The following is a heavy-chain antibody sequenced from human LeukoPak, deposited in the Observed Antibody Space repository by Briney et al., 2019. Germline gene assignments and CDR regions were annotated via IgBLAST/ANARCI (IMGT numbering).Heavy chain of an antibody. CDR2: TTISGHTK. CDR3: ARGDPHADL. CDR1: GFDLSTYE. Sequence: SLRLSCAASGFDLSTYEMNWVRQAAGKWLEWIADTTISGHTKNYADSVKGRFTISRDNATTSQYLQMNSLRVEDTGVYYCARGDPHADLWGQGTLVTVSS. V-gene: IGHV3-48*03. J-gene: IGHJ5*02.